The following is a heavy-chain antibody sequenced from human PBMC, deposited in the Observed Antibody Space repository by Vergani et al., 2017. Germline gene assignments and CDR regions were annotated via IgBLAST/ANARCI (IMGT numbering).Heavy chain of an antibody. D-gene: IGHD5-12*01. J-gene: IGHJ4*02. CDR1: GFTFRSYA. V-gene: IGHV3-30-3*01. CDR3: AREDSGYDYSGEIDY. Sequence: QVQLVESGGGVVQPGRSLRLSCAASGFTFRSYAMHWVRQAPGKGLEWVAVISFDGSNKYYADSVTGRFTISRDNSKNTLYLQMNSLRAEDTAVYYCAREDSGYDYSGEIDYWGQGTLVTVSS. CDR2: ISFDGSNK.